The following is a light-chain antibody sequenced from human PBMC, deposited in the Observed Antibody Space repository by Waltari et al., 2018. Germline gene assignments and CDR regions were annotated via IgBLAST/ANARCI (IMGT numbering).Light chain of an antibody. V-gene: IGKV1-17*01. CDR3: QQGNGYPRT. CDR1: QDNKNH. CDR2: YAT. J-gene: IGKJ1*01. Sequence: DIQMSKSPSSLSASVGDRVTITCRASQDNKNHLNWYQQKPGKAPKLLIFYATSLSNGVPSRFSGSGSGTEFTLTITSLQPEDFATYYCQQGNGYPRTFGPGTNVEIK.